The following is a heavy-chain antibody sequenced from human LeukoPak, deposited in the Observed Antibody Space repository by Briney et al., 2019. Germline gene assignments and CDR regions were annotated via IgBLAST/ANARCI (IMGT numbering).Heavy chain of an antibody. CDR1: GFTFDDYA. Sequence: GGSLRLSCAASGFTFDDYAMHWVRQAPGKGLEWVSGISWNSGSIGYADSVEGRFTISRDNAKNSLYLQMNSLRAEDMALYYCAKAWGSGWYFFDYWGQGTLVTVSS. J-gene: IGHJ4*02. CDR2: ISWNSGSI. CDR3: AKAWGSGWYFFDY. V-gene: IGHV3-9*03. D-gene: IGHD6-19*01.